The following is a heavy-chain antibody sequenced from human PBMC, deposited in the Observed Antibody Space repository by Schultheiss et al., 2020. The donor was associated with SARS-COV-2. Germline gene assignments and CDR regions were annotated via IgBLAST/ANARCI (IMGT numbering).Heavy chain of an antibody. CDR1: GFTFSNAW. Sequence: GGSLRLSCAASGFTFSNAWMSWVRQAPGKGLEWVGRIKSKTDGGTTDYAAPVKGRFTISRDDSKNSLYLQMNSLKTEDTAVYYCARLRPKRFLEWLGYYFAYCGQGTLVTVSS. J-gene: IGHJ4*02. CDR2: IKSKTDGGTT. D-gene: IGHD3-3*01. V-gene: IGHV3-15*01. CDR3: ARLRPKRFLEWLGYYFAY.